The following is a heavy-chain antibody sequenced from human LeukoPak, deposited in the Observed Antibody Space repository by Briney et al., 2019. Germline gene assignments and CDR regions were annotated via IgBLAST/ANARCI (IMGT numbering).Heavy chain of an antibody. CDR3: ARDSPYSSGWGEGRYFDL. CDR1: GGSISSYY. J-gene: IGHJ2*01. V-gene: IGHV4-59*01. D-gene: IGHD6-19*01. Sequence: SETLSLTCTVSGGSISSYYWSWIRQPPGKGLEWSGYIYYSGSTNYNPSLKSRVTISVDTSKNQFSLKLSSVTAADTAVYYCARDSPYSSGWGEGRYFDLWGRGTLVTVSS. CDR2: IYYSGST.